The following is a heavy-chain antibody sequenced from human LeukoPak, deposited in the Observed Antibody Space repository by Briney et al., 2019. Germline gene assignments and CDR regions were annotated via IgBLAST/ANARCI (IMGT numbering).Heavy chain of an antibody. CDR1: GFTFSDYY. D-gene: IGHD3-10*01. CDR3: AKDLWFGEFLHY. Sequence: PGGSLRLSCAASGFTFSDYYMSWIRQAPGKGLEWVAAISEDGSNEYYADSVKGRFTISRDNSKNTLYLQMNSLRAEDTAVYYCAKDLWFGEFLHYWGQGTLVTVSS. J-gene: IGHJ4*02. CDR2: ISEDGSNE. V-gene: IGHV3-30*18.